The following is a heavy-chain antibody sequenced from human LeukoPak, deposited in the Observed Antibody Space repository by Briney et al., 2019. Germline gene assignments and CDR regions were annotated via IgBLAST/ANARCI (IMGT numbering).Heavy chain of an antibody. D-gene: IGHD3-9*01. CDR3: AKVLSLRYFDWVLYADC. Sequence: PGGSLRLYCAASGFTFSSYAMSWVRQAPGKGLEWVSAISGAGDSTYYADSVRGRFTTSRDNSKNTLFLQMNSLRAEDTAVYYCAKVLSLRYFDWVLYADCWGQGTLVTVSS. V-gene: IGHV3-23*01. CDR2: ISGAGDST. J-gene: IGHJ4*02. CDR1: GFTFSSYA.